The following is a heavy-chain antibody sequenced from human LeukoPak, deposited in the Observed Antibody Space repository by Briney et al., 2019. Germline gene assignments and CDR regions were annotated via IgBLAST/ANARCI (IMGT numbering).Heavy chain of an antibody. J-gene: IGHJ3*02. D-gene: IGHD4-17*01. Sequence: ASVKVSCKASGYSFTNYYMHWVRHVPGQGPEWMGLINPSGGTKYAQKFQDRVTMTRDMSTSTMYMELSSLTSEDRAVYYCAREGRSDYGASRSFDIWGQGTMVTVSS. CDR2: INPSGGT. V-gene: IGHV1-46*01. CDR1: GYSFTNYY. CDR3: AREGRSDYGASRSFDI.